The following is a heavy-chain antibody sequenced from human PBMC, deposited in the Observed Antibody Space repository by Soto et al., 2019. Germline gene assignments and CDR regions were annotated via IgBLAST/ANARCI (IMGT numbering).Heavy chain of an antibody. Sequence: EVQLVESGGDLVQPGQSLRLSCAASGFSFSSYSMNWVRQAPGKGLEWISYLSSSKTYIWYADSVKGRFTISRDNAKNSLSLQMNSLRDEDTAVYYCVRDRGWAFDIWGLGTMVTVSS. CDR3: VRDRGWAFDI. CDR1: GFSFSSYS. CDR2: LSSSKTYI. D-gene: IGHD6-19*01. V-gene: IGHV3-48*02. J-gene: IGHJ3*02.